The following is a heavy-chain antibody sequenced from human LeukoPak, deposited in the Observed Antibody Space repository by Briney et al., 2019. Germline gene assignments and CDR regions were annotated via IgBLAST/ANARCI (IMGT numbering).Heavy chain of an antibody. J-gene: IGHJ4*02. Sequence: GGSLRLSCAASGFTFDDYTMHWVRQAPGKGLEWVSLISRDGGSTYYADSVKGRFTISRDNSKNSLYLQMNSLRTEDTALYYCAKELRLGELSLYRGGGIDYWGQGTLVTVSS. CDR1: GFTFDDYT. V-gene: IGHV3-43*01. CDR3: AKELRLGELSLYRGGGIDY. D-gene: IGHD3-16*02. CDR2: ISRDGGST.